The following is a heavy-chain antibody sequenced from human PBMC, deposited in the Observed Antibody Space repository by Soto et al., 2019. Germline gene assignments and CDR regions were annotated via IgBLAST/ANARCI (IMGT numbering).Heavy chain of an antibody. Sequence: SSETLYRTFPVSGGSISSSPYYWGWIRQPPVKGLDWIGSIYYSGTTYYNPSLKSRVSISVDTSNNQFSLKLSSVTAADTAVYYFGGHGRYDSWSVYYTDHFDYGGQGTLVTVSS. CDR2: IYYSGTT. D-gene: IGHD3-3*01. CDR3: GGHGRYDSWSVYYTDHFDY. J-gene: IGHJ4*02. CDR1: GGSISSSPYY. V-gene: IGHV4-39*01.